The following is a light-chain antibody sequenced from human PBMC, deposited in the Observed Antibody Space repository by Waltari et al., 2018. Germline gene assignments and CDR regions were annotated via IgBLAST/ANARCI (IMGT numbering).Light chain of an antibody. J-gene: IGLJ3*02. Sequence: QPVLTQSSSTSASLGSSAKLTCTLDSGHSTYIIAWHQQQAGKAPRYLMKLEDSGNYNKGSGGPDRFSGSSSGADRYLAIFNLQSEDEADYYCETWDSNTQVFGGGTKLTVL. V-gene: IGLV4-60*03. CDR1: SGHSTYI. CDR3: ETWDSNTQV. CDR2: LEDSGNY.